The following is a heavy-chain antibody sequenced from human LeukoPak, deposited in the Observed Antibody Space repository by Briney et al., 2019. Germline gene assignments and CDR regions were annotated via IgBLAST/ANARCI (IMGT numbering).Heavy chain of an antibody. D-gene: IGHD6-19*01. CDR1: GYTLTELS. J-gene: IGHJ4*02. CDR2: FDPEDGET. Sequence: ASVKVSCKVSGYTLTELSMHWVRQAPGKGLEWMGGFDPEDGETIYAQKFQGRVTMTEDTSTDTAYMELSSLRSEDTAVYYRATDLVAVAGMGNDYWGQGTLVTVSS. V-gene: IGHV1-24*01. CDR3: ATDLVAVAGMGNDY.